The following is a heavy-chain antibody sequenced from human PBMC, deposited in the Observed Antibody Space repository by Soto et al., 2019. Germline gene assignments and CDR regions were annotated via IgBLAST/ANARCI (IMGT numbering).Heavy chain of an antibody. V-gene: IGHV4-39*01. CDR2: IYYSGST. D-gene: IGHD3-22*01. Sequence: TSETLSLTCTVSGGSISSSSYYWGWIRQPPGKGLEWIGSIYYSGSTYYNPSLKSRVTISVDTSKNQFSLKLSSVTAADTAVYYCAIISADTYYYDSSGYYDPYYFDYWGQGTLVTVSS. CDR3: AIISADTYYYDSSGYYDPYYFDY. J-gene: IGHJ4*02. CDR1: GGSISSSSYY.